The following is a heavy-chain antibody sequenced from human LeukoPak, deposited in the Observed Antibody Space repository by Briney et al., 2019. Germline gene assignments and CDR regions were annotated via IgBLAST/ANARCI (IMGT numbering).Heavy chain of an antibody. CDR3: ARDAASGTDV. J-gene: IGHJ6*04. CDR1: GGSISSYY. D-gene: IGHD3-10*01. Sequence: PSETLSLTCSVSGGSISSYYWTWIRQPPGKGLEWIGYIYYSGSTNYNPSLKSRLTISIDTPKKQFPLKLSSVTAADTAVYYCARDAASGTDVWGKGTTVIVSS. V-gene: IGHV4-59*01. CDR2: IYYSGST.